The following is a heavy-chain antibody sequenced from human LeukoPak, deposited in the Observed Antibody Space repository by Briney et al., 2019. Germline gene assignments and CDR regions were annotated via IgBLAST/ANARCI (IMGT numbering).Heavy chain of an antibody. CDR3: ARHQDEMATIPADAFDI. D-gene: IGHD5-24*01. Sequence: PSETLSLTCTVSGGSISSSSYYWGWIRQPPGKGLEWIGSIYYSGSTYYNPSLKSRVTISVDTSKNQFSLKLSSVTAADTAVYYCARHQDEMATIPADAFDIWGQGTMVTVSS. CDR2: IYYSGST. CDR1: GGSISSSSYY. J-gene: IGHJ3*02. V-gene: IGHV4-39*01.